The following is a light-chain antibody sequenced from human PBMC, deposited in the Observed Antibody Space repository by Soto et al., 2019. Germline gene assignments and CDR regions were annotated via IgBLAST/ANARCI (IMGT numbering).Light chain of an antibody. CDR1: SSDVGSYNL. CDR2: EVS. J-gene: IGLJ1*01. Sequence: QSALTQPASVSGSPGQSITISRTGTSSDVGSYNLVSWYQQHPGKAPKLMIYEVSKRPSGVSNRFSGSKSGNTASLTISGLQAEDEADYYCCSYAGSSTFPYVFGTGTRSPS. V-gene: IGLV2-23*02. CDR3: CSYAGSSTFPYV.